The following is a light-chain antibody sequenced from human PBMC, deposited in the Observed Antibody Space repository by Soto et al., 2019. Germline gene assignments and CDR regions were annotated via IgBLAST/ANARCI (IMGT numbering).Light chain of an antibody. CDR2: EGS. V-gene: IGLV2-23*01. J-gene: IGLJ3*02. CDR1: SSDVGSYNL. Sequence: QSALTQPASVSGSPGQSITISCTGTSSDVGSYNLVSWYQQHPGKAPKFMIYEGSKRPSGVSNRFSGSKSGNTASLTISGLQPEDEADYYCCSYAGSNPLVFGGGTKLTVL. CDR3: CSYAGSNPLV.